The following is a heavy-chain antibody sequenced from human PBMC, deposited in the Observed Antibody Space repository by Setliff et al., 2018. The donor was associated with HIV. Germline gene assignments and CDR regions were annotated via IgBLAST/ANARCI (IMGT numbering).Heavy chain of an antibody. CDR1: GYTLIGHN. V-gene: IGHV1-2*02. CDR3: ARALDSSADIEGYFDF. D-gene: IGHD2-15*01. J-gene: IGHJ4*02. CDR2: INPNSGGT. Sequence: ASVKVSCKASGYTLIGHNMHWVRQAPGQGLEWMGWINPNSGGTNYAQKFQGRVIMTRDTSISTAYMELSRLRSDDTAVYYCARALDSSADIEGYFDFWGQGMLVTVSS.